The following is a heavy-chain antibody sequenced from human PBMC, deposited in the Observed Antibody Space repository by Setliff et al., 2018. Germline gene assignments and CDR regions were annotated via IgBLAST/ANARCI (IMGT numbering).Heavy chain of an antibody. Sequence: GGSLRLSCAASGFTFSTYYMHWVRQPPGKGLEWVAFVHYDGVNKHYRDSVKGRFTISRDNSKNTLYLQMNSLRPDDTAVYYCARGQEEVRVPAATGGAYYYYYGMDVWGQGTTVTVSS. V-gene: IGHV3-30*02. CDR2: VHYDGVNK. CDR3: ARGQEEVRVPAATGGAYYYYYGMDV. CDR1: GFTFSTYY. J-gene: IGHJ6*02. D-gene: IGHD2-2*01.